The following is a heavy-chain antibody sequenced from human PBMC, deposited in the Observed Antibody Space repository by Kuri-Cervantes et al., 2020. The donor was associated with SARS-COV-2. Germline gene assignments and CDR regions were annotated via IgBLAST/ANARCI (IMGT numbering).Heavy chain of an antibody. J-gene: IGHJ4*02. Sequence: LRLSCTVSGGSISSGDYYWSWIRQPPGKGLEWIGYIHYSGSTYYNPSLKSRVTISVDTSKNQFSLKLSSVTAADTAVYYCARTLRFLEWFFDYWGQGTLVTVSS. CDR3: ARTLRFLEWFFDY. CDR2: IHYSGST. CDR1: GGSISSGDYY. V-gene: IGHV4-30-4*08. D-gene: IGHD3-3*01.